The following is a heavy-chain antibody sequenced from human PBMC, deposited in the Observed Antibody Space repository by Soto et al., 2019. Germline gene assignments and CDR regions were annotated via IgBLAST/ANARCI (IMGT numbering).Heavy chain of an antibody. Sequence: PXETLALTCTVAGGSISSGGYYWSWIRQHPGKGLEWIGYIYYSGSTYYNPSLKSRVTISVDTSKNQFSLKLSSVTAADTAVYYCARGSPALPGYCSSTSCSLFDPWGQGTLVNVSS. CDR2: IYYSGST. V-gene: IGHV4-31*03. CDR3: ARGSPALPGYCSSTSCSLFDP. CDR1: GGSISSGGYY. D-gene: IGHD2-2*01. J-gene: IGHJ5*02.